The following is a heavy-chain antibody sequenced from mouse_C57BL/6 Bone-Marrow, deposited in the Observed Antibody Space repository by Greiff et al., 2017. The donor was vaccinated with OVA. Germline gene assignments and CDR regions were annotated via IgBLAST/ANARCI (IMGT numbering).Heavy chain of an antibody. CDR3: ARRGYYGSSPYYAMDY. V-gene: IGHV5-17*01. D-gene: IGHD1-1*01. CDR2: ISSGSSTI. CDR1: GFTFSDYG. J-gene: IGHJ4*01. Sequence: EVQLVESGGGLVKPGGSLKLSCAASGFTFSDYGMHWVRQAPEKGLEWVAYISSGSSTIYYADTVKGRFTISRDNAKNTLFLQMTSLRSEDTAMYYCARRGYYGSSPYYAMDYWGQGTSVTVSS.